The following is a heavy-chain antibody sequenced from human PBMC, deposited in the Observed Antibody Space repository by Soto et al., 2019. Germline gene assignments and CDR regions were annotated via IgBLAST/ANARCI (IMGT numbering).Heavy chain of an antibody. Sequence: PGGSLRLSCTVLGFTLTNENMNWVRQAPGKGLEWVSSISSRSTFINYADSVKGRFTISRDNDRNTVHLHMNSLRADDTATYFCVSWMSAHFDYWGHGTPVPVSS. CDR1: GFTLTNEN. CDR3: VSWMSAHFDY. CDR2: ISSRSTFI. J-gene: IGHJ4*01. D-gene: IGHD2-2*03. V-gene: IGHV3-21*04.